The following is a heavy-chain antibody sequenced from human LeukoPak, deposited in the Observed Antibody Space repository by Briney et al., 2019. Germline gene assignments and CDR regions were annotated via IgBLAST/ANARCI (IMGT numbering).Heavy chain of an antibody. Sequence: GGSLRLSCAASGFTFSSYGIHWVRQAPGKGLEGVAFIRSDGSDKYYADSVKGRFTISRDNSKNTLYLQMNSLRPEDTSVYYCAKVRSYYGSRSPFDYWGQGSLVTVSS. CDR1: GFTFSSYG. J-gene: IGHJ4*02. D-gene: IGHD3-10*01. CDR3: AKVRSYYGSRSPFDY. CDR2: IRSDGSDK. V-gene: IGHV3-30*02.